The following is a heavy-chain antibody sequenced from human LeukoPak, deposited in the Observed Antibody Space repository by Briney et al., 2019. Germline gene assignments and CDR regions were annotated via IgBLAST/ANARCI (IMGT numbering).Heavy chain of an antibody. V-gene: IGHV4-39*01. CDR1: GGSISSSSYY. Sequence: PSETLSLTCTVSGGSISSSSYYWGWIRQPPGKGLEWIGSIYYSGSTYYNPSLKSRVTISVDTSKNQFSLKLSSVTAADTALYYCAGSTEYFQHWGQGTLVTVSS. CDR3: AGSTEYFQH. CDR2: IYYSGST. J-gene: IGHJ1*01.